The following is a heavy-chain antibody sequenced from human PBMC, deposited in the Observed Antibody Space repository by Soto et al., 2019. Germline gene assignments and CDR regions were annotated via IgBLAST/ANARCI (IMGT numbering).Heavy chain of an antibody. V-gene: IGHV3-30*18. CDR2: ISYDGSNT. CDR3: AKEGGLSGSYYISSSYYFDY. D-gene: IGHD1-26*01. J-gene: IGHJ4*02. CDR1: GFTVSSYG. Sequence: GGSLRLPCAAAGFTVSSYGMHWVRQAPGKGLEWVAIISYDGSNTYYAYSVKGRFTISRDNSKNTLYLQMNSLRAEDTSVYYCAKEGGLSGSYYISSSYYFDYWGQGTLVTVSS.